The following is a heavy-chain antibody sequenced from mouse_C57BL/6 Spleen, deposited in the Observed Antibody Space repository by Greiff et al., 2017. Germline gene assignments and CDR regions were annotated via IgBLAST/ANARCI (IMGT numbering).Heavy chain of an antibody. CDR2: INPSNGGT. J-gene: IGHJ4*01. Sequence: QVQLKQPGTELVKPGASVKLSCKASGYTFTSYWMHWVKQRPGQGLEWIGNINPSNGGTNYNEKFKSKATLTVDKSSSTAYMQLSSLPSEDSAVYYGARDPFWGNYGDYYAMAYWGQGTSVTVSA. CDR3: ARDPFWGNYGDYYAMAY. CDR1: GYTFTSYW. V-gene: IGHV1-53*01. D-gene: IGHD2-1*01.